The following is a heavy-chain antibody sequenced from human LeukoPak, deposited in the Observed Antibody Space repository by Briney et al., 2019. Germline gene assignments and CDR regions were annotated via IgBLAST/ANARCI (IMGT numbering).Heavy chain of an antibody. J-gene: IGHJ1*01. Sequence: GGSLRLSCAASGFTFSDYYMSWIRQAPGKGLEWVSYISSSGSTIYYADSVKGRFTISGDNAKNSLYLQMNSLRAEDTAVYYCASDYYDSSGYYYQEVAEYFQHWGQGTLVTVSS. CDR2: ISSSGSTI. CDR1: GFTFSDYY. D-gene: IGHD3-22*01. V-gene: IGHV3-11*01. CDR3: ASDYYDSSGYYYQEVAEYFQH.